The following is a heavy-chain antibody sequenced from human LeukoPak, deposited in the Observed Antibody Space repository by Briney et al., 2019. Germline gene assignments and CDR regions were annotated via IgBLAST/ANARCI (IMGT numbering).Heavy chain of an antibody. Sequence: GGSLRLSCAASGFTFTDYWVHWVRQAPGKGLLWVSHINGDGTNINYADSVKGRFTMSRDNANNTVYLQMNSLRAEDTAVYYCTRTYRNTLAEYFHHWGQGTLVTVSS. CDR2: INGDGTNI. V-gene: IGHV3-74*01. J-gene: IGHJ1*01. CDR3: TRTYRNTLAEYFHH. D-gene: IGHD1-26*01. CDR1: GFTFTDYW.